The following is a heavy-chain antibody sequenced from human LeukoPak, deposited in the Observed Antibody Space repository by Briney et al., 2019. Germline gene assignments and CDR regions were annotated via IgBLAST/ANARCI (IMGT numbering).Heavy chain of an antibody. CDR3: AKENFGANYFDY. D-gene: IGHD4-17*01. J-gene: IGHJ4*02. V-gene: IGHV3-23*01. Sequence: GGSLRLSCEASGFTFNSHAMSWVRQSPGKGLEWVSAISDSGARTYYADSVRGRFTISRDNFKNILYLHLNSPRAEDTAVYYCAKENFGANYFDYWGQGSLVTVSS. CDR1: GFTFNSHA. CDR2: ISDSGART.